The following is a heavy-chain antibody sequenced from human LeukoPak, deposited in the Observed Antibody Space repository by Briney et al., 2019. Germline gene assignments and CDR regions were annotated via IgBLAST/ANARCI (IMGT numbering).Heavy chain of an antibody. CDR1: GFTFSNAW. Sequence: GGSLRLSCAASGFTFSNAWMRWVRQAPGKGLEWVGRIKSKTEGGTTDYAAPVKGKFTISRDDSKNTLYLEMNSLKTEGTAVYYCTTGIAVAGTDCYYYYMDVWGKGTTVTVSS. J-gene: IGHJ6*03. CDR3: TTGIAVAGTDCYYYYMDV. V-gene: IGHV3-15*01. CDR2: IKSKTEGGTT. D-gene: IGHD6-19*01.